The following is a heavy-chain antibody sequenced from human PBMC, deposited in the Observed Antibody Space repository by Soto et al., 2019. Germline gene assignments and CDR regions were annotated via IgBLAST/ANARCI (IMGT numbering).Heavy chain of an antibody. J-gene: IGHJ6*02. D-gene: IGHD6-6*01. Sequence: SVKVSWKAPVFTFTRSAVQWVRQARGQRLEWIGWIVVGSGNTNYAQKFHERVTITRDMSTSTAYMELSSLRSEDTAVYYCAADRGSSSPNYYYYGMDVWGRGTTVTVSS. CDR3: AADRGSSSPNYYYYGMDV. V-gene: IGHV1-58*01. CDR1: VFTFTRSA. CDR2: IVVGSGNT.